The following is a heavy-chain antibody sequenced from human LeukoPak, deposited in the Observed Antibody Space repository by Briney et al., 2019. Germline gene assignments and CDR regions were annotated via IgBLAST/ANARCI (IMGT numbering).Heavy chain of an antibody. D-gene: IGHD3-16*01. CDR1: GLTFIDAY. J-gene: IGHJ5*02. V-gene: IGHV3-15*01. CDR3: TTSSWGNPVS. Sequence: EGSLRLSCAVSGLTFIDAYMTWVRQAPGRALEWVGLIKSTPDGGTTHYAAPVRGRFTVSRDDSKNTLFLQMNSLKTEDTAVYYCTTSSWGNPVSWGQGTLVTVSS. CDR2: IKSTPDGGTT.